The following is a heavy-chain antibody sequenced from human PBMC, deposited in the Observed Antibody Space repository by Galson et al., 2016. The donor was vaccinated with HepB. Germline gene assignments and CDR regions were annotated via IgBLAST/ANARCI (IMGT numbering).Heavy chain of an antibody. CDR2: ISSASNYM. CDR3: AGSMFNGKNWFDP. CDR1: GFIFGDYT. V-gene: IGHV3-21*01. D-gene: IGHD2-8*01. Sequence: SLRLSCAASGFIFGDYTMTWVRQAPGKGLEWVASISSASNYMYYGDSVKGRFTISRDHANNSLYLQLNSLRSEDTAIYYCAGSMFNGKNWFDPWGQGTLVTVSS. J-gene: IGHJ5*02.